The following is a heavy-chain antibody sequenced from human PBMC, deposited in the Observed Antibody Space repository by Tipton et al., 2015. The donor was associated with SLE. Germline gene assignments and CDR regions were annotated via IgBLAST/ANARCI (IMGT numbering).Heavy chain of an antibody. CDR2: IHYSGTT. D-gene: IGHD5-12*01. CDR1: GDSIINHY. CDR3: ARGPYGGYAHNY. Sequence: TLSLTCTVSGDSIINHYWTWIRQPPGKGLEWIGYIHYSGTTNYNPSLKSRVTISVDTSKNQFSLKLNSVTAADTAVYYCARGPYGGYAHNYWGQGTLVTVSS. V-gene: IGHV4-59*11. J-gene: IGHJ4*02.